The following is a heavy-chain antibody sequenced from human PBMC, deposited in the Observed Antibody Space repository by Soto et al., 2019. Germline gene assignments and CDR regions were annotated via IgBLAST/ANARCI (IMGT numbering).Heavy chain of an antibody. J-gene: IGHJ1*01. V-gene: IGHV3-30-3*01. D-gene: IGHD4-17*01. CDR1: GFTFSSYA. CDR2: ISYDGSNK. Sequence: QVQLVESGGGVVQPGRSLRLSCAASGFTFSSYAMHWVRQAPGKGLEWVAVISYDGSNKYYADSVKGRFTISRDNSKNTLYLQMNSLRAEDTAVYYCARTLLGTTVYFQHWGQGTLVTVSS. CDR3: ARTLLGTTVYFQH.